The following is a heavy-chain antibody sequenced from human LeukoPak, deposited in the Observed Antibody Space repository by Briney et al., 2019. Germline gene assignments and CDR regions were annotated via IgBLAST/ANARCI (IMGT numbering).Heavy chain of an antibody. CDR1: GGSISSGSYY. CDR2: IYTSGST. Sequence: PSQTLSLTCTVSGGSISSGSYYWGWIRQPAGKGLEWIGRIYTSGSTNYNPSLKGRVTISVDTSKNQFSLKLSSVTAADTAVYYCARDGSAAGYSSRGDYSYMDVWGKGTTVTISS. D-gene: IGHD6-13*01. V-gene: IGHV4-61*02. J-gene: IGHJ6*03. CDR3: ARDGSAAGYSSRGDYSYMDV.